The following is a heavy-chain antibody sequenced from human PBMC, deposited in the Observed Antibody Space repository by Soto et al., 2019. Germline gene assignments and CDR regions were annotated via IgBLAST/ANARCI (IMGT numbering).Heavy chain of an antibody. D-gene: IGHD3-22*01. Sequence: SVKVSCKASGGTFSSYAISWVRQAPGQGLEWMGGIIPIFGIANYAQKFQGRVTITADESTSTAYMELSSLRSEDTAVYYFARASYYYDSSGYYPDWGQGTTVTVSS. CDR3: ARASYYYDSSGYYPD. J-gene: IGHJ6*02. CDR2: IIPIFGIA. CDR1: GGTFSSYA. V-gene: IGHV1-69*13.